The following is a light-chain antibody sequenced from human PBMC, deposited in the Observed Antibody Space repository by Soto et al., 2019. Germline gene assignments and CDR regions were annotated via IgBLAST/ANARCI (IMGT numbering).Light chain of an antibody. V-gene: IGKV3-15*01. J-gene: IGKJ1*01. CDR3: QHYNNWPRT. CDR1: QYISSN. Sequence: EIVMMQSPATLFVSPGEGATLSCRASQYISSNLGWYQQKPGQAPRLVMYDASTRAAGIPARFSGSGSGTEFTLTISSLQSEDFAVYYCQHYNNWPRTFGQGTKVEIK. CDR2: DAS.